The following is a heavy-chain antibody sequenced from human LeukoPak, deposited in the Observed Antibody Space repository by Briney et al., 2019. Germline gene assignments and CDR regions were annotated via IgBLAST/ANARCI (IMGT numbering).Heavy chain of an antibody. D-gene: IGHD2-15*01. CDR1: GFTIGNYA. CDR2: MSGSGSST. CDR3: ERVINCSGRTCSWVFDF. J-gene: IGHJ4*02. Sequence: GGSLRLSCAASGFTIGNYAMTWVRQAPGKGLEWVSSMSGSGSSTYFAESVKGRFTISRDNYKNTLYLQMTSLRSDDSAVYYCERVINCSGRTCSWVFDFWGQGTLVTVSS. V-gene: IGHV3-23*01.